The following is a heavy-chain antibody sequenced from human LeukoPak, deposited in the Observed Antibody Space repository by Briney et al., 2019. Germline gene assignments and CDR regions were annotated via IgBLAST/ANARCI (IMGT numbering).Heavy chain of an antibody. D-gene: IGHD4-17*01. CDR2: INSDGSAT. CDR1: GFSFTNYW. V-gene: IGHV3-74*01. Sequence: GGSLRLSCAASGFSFTNYWMHWVRQAPGKGLVWVSHINSDGSATRYADSVKGRFTISRDQSKNTLYLQMNGLRAEDTAIYYCARDSDYVIDHWGRGTLVTVSS. J-gene: IGHJ5*02. CDR3: ARDSDYVIDH.